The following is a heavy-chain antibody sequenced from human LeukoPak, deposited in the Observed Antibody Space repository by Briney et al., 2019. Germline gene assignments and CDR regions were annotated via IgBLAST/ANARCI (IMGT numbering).Heavy chain of an antibody. J-gene: IGHJ4*02. CDR1: GFTFNTYS. Sequence: GGSLRLSCAASGFTFNTYSMNWVRQAPGKGLEWVAITSSDLNVKLYADSVKGRFTISRDNSRSTLYLQMNSLRPEDTAIYYCAREGYYGSGSPPSLYFDYWGQGTLVTVSS. CDR3: AREGYYGSGSPPSLYFDY. CDR2: TSSDLNVK. V-gene: IGHV3-30*03. D-gene: IGHD3-10*01.